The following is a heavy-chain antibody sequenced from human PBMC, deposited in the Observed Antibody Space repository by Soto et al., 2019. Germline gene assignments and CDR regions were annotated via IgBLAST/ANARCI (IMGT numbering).Heavy chain of an antibody. J-gene: IGHJ4*02. D-gene: IGHD5-18*01. V-gene: IGHV3-30-3*01. CDR2: ISYDGSNK. Sequence: GGSLRLSCAASTFTFSSYPMYWVRQAPGKGLEWVAVISYDGSNKYYADSVKGRFTISRDNSKNTLYLQMNSLRAEDTAVYYCARAPGSSTDNLLQLWYDYWGQGTLVTVSS. CDR3: ARAPGSSTDNLLQLWYDY. CDR1: TFTFSSYP.